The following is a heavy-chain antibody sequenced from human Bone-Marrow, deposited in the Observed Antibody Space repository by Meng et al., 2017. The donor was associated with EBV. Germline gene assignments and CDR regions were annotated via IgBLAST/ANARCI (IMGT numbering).Heavy chain of an antibody. Sequence: GRLVECGGGLVKAGGSLRLSCLASGFTFMDYYMSWIRQAPGKGLEWVSYISRGGSTIYYADSVKGRFTISRDNAKNSLYLQINSLRAEDTAVYYCAREKSTYIAAFDCWGQGTLVTVSS. CDR1: GFTFMDYY. V-gene: IGHV3-11*01. CDR3: AREKSTYIAAFDC. J-gene: IGHJ4*02. D-gene: IGHD6-25*01. CDR2: ISRGGSTI.